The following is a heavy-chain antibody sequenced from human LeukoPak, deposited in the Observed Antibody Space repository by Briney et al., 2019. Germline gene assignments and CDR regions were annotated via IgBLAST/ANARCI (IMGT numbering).Heavy chain of an antibody. Sequence: ASVKVSCKVSGYTLTELSMHWVRQAPGKGLGWMGGFVLADGETIYAQKFQGRVTMTEDTSTDTAYMELSSLRSEDTAVYYCATGLKFGESPHYYYYYYFMDVWGKGTTVTVSS. D-gene: IGHD3-10*01. CDR1: GYTLTELS. J-gene: IGHJ6*03. V-gene: IGHV1-24*01. CDR2: FVLADGET. CDR3: ATGLKFGESPHYYYYYYFMDV.